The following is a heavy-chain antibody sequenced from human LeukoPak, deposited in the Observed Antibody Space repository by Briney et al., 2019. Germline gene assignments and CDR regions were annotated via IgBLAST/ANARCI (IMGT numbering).Heavy chain of an antibody. J-gene: IGHJ4*02. CDR2: ISGSGGST. V-gene: IGHV3-23*01. D-gene: IGHD3-9*01. Sequence: GGSLRLSCAASGFTFSSYGMNWVRQAPGKGLEWVSGISGSGGSTYYADSVKGRFTVSRDNSKNTLYLQMNSLRAEDTAVYYCARLVWSDYWGQGTLVTVSS. CDR1: GFTFSSYG. CDR3: ARLVWSDY.